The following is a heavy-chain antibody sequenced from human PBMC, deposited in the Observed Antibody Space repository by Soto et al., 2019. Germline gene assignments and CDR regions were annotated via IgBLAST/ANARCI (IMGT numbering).Heavy chain of an antibody. D-gene: IGHD3-22*01. J-gene: IGHJ5*02. Sequence: ASVKVSCKASGGTFSSYAISWVRQAPGQGLEWMGGIIPIFGTANYAQKFQGRVTITADESTSTAYMELSSLRSEDTAVYYCARVGGTMMSGSPFDPWGQGTLVTVSS. CDR3: ARVGGTMMSGSPFDP. CDR2: IIPIFGTA. CDR1: GGTFSSYA. V-gene: IGHV1-69*13.